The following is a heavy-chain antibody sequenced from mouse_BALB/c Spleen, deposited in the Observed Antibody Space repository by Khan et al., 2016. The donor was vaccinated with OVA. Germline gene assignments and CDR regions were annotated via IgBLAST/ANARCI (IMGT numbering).Heavy chain of an antibody. CDR3: TRRGLYGLITF. CDR1: GYTFTTYW. Sequence: QVQLQQSGAELAKPGASVKMSCTASGYTFTTYWIHWVKQRLGQGLEWIGYINPSTGYTEYNQKFKDKATLTTDKSTSATYMQLSSLTSEDSAVNYCTRRGLYGLITFWGQGTLVTVAA. CDR2: INPSTGYT. D-gene: IGHD1-1*02. V-gene: IGHV1-7*01. J-gene: IGHJ3*01.